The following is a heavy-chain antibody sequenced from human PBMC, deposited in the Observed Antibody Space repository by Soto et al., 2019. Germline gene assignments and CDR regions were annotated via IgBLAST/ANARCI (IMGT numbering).Heavy chain of an antibody. CDR2: IYHSGST. CDR3: ARLITTTRSSEYFQH. J-gene: IGHJ1*01. D-gene: IGHD1-1*01. CDR1: GGSISSSNW. V-gene: IGHV4-4*02. Sequence: SETLSLTCAVSGGSISSSNWWSWVRQPPGKGLEWIGEIYHSGSTNYNPSLKSRVTISVDKSKNQFSLKLSSVTAADTAVYYCARLITTTRSSEYFQHWGQGTLVTVSS.